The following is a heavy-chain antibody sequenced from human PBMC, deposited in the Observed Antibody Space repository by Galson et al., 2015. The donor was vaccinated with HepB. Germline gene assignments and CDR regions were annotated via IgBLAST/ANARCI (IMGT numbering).Heavy chain of an antibody. CDR1: GFTFSSYA. V-gene: IGHV3-30-3*01. J-gene: IGHJ3*02. CDR3: ARDDAVALAFDI. D-gene: IGHD6-19*01. CDR2: ISYDGSNK. Sequence: SLRLSCAASGFTFSSYAMHWVRQAPGKGLEWVAVISYDGSNKYYADSVKGRFTISRDNSKNTLYLQMNSLRAEDTAVYCCARDDAVALAFDIWGQGTMVTVSS.